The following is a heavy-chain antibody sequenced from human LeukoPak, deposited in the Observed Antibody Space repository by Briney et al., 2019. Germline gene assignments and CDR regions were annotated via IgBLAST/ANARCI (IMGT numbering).Heavy chain of an antibody. V-gene: IGHV3-30*02. CDR3: AKGTTVTAYSHFDY. CDR1: GFTFSSYA. CDR2: VRYDGSNK. D-gene: IGHD4-17*01. J-gene: IGHJ4*02. Sequence: GGSLRLSCAAPGFTFSSYAMHWVRQAPGKGLEWVAFVRYDGSNKYYADSVRGRFTISRDNSKNTLYLQMNSLRAEDTAVYYCAKGTTVTAYSHFDYWGQGTLVTVSS.